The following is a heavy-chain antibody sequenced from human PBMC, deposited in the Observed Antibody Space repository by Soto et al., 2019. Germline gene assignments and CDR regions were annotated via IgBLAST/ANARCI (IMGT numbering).Heavy chain of an antibody. Sequence: GGSLRLSCAGSGFTFSSYAMSWVRQAPGMGLEWVATISGSGGTTYSADSVKGRFTISRDNSKNSLYLQVNSLRAADTAVYYCAKHETSPDFYYYYGVDVWGQGTTVTVSS. CDR3: AKHETSPDFYYYYGVDV. CDR2: ISGSGGTT. D-gene: IGHD2-2*01. V-gene: IGHV3-23*01. CDR1: GFTFSSYA. J-gene: IGHJ6*02.